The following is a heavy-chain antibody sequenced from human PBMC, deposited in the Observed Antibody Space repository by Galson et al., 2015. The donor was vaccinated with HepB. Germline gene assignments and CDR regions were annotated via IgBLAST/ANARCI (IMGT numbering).Heavy chain of an antibody. V-gene: IGHV3-23*01. CDR2: ISGSGGST. J-gene: IGHJ3*02. CDR3: AKGGTYDSSGYYYPDAFDI. Sequence: SLRLSCAASGFTFSSYAMSWVRQAPGKGLEWVSAISGSGGSTYYADSVKGRFTISRDNSKNTLYLQMNSLRAEDTAVYYCAKGGTYDSSGYYYPDAFDIWGQGTMVTVSS. D-gene: IGHD3-22*01. CDR1: GFTFSSYA.